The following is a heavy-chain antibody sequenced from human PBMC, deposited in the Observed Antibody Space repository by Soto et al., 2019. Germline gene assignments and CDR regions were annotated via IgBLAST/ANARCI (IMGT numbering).Heavy chain of an antibody. D-gene: IGHD3-3*01. Sequence: QVQLVQSGAEVKKPGSSVKVSCKASGGTFSSYAISWVRQAPGQGLEWMGGIIPIFGTANYAQKFQGRVTITADKSTSTAYMELSSLRSEDTAVYYCAKGLITIFGVVLPYYFDYWGQGTLVTVSS. J-gene: IGHJ4*02. CDR1: GGTFSSYA. V-gene: IGHV1-69*06. CDR2: IIPIFGTA. CDR3: AKGLITIFGVVLPYYFDY.